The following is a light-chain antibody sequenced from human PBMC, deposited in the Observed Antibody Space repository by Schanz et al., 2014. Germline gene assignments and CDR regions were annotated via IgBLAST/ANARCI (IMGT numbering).Light chain of an antibody. V-gene: IGLV2-8*01. J-gene: IGLJ1*01. CDR3: CSYAGSPYV. CDR1: SSDVGGYNY. Sequence: QSALTQPASVSGSPGQSVTISCTGTSSDVGGYNYVSWYQQHPAKAPKLMIYEVNKRPSGVPDRFSGSKSGNTASLTISGLQAEDDADYYCCSYAGSPYVFGTGTKLTVL. CDR2: EVN.